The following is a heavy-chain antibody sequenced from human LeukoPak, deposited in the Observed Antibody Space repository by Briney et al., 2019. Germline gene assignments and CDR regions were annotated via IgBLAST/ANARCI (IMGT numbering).Heavy chain of an antibody. D-gene: IGHD2-15*01. Sequence: PGGSLRLSCVASGFTFDTFAMSWVRQAPGKGLEWVGRIKSKTDGGTTDYAAPVKGRFTISRDDSKNTLYLQMNSLKTEDTAVYYCTTDQGVVWFDPWGQGILVTVSS. CDR2: IKSKTDGGTT. CDR1: GFTFDTFA. CDR3: TTDQGVVWFDP. J-gene: IGHJ5*02. V-gene: IGHV3-15*01.